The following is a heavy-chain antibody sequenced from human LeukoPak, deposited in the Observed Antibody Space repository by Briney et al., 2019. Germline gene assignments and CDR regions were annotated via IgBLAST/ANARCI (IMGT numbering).Heavy chain of an antibody. D-gene: IGHD2-8*01. CDR3: ARDQRDGMVYASWFDP. J-gene: IGHJ5*02. Sequence: SVKVSCKASGGTFSSYAISWVRQAPGQGLEWMGGIIPIFGTVDYAQKFQGRVTITADESTSTAYMELSSLRSEDTAVYYCARDQRDGMVYASWFDPWGQGTLVTVSS. V-gene: IGHV1-69*13. CDR1: GGTFSSYA. CDR2: IIPIFGTV.